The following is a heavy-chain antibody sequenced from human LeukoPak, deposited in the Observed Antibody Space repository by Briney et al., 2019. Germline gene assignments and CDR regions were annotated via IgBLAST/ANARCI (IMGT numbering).Heavy chain of an antibody. CDR3: ARGPAAGSDY. CDR2: INWNGGST. V-gene: IGHV3-20*01. Sequence: PGGSLRLSCAASGFTFDDYGMSWVRQAPGKGLEWVSGINWNGGSTGSADSVKGRFTISRDNAKNSLYLQMNSLRAEDRALYHCARGPAAGSDYWGQGTLVTVSS. J-gene: IGHJ4*02. D-gene: IGHD6-13*01. CDR1: GFTFDDYG.